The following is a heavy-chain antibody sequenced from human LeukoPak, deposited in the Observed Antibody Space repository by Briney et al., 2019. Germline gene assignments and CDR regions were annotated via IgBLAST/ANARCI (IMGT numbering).Heavy chain of an antibody. CDR1: GGSIGNYY. CDR3: ARCAYSYDTGYYFDY. V-gene: IGHV4-59*01. Sequence: SETLSLTCTVSGGSIGNYYWSWIRLPPGKGLEWIGFIYFDGRTSYNPSLKSRVTISLHTSRNQLSLKLTSVTAADTAVYYCARCAYSYDTGYYFDYWGQGALVTVFS. J-gene: IGHJ4*02. CDR2: IYFDGRT. D-gene: IGHD5-18*01.